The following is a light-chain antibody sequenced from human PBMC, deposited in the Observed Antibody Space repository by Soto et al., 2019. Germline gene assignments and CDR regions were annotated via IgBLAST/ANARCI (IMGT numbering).Light chain of an antibody. V-gene: IGKV1-39*01. CDR1: QSISSY. CDR2: AAS. Sequence: DIQMTQSPSSLSASVGDRVTITCRASQSISSYLNWYQQKPGKAPKLLIYAASSLQSGVPSRFSGSGSGTDFTLTISSLQPEDCATYYCQQSYSTPPTFGQGTKVKIK. J-gene: IGKJ1*01. CDR3: QQSYSTPPT.